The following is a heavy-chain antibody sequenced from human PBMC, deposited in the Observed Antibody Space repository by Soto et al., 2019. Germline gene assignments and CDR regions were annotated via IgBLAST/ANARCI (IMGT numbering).Heavy chain of an antibody. V-gene: IGHV4-59*01. J-gene: IGHJ3*02. CDR2: IYYSGST. Sequence: SETLSLTCTVSGGSISSYHWSWIRQPPGKGLEWIGYIYYSGSTNYNPSLKSRVTISVDTSKNQFSLKLSSVTAADTAVYYCARELGEGIAAAGDAFDIWGQGTMVTVSS. CDR1: GGSISSYH. D-gene: IGHD6-13*01. CDR3: ARELGEGIAAAGDAFDI.